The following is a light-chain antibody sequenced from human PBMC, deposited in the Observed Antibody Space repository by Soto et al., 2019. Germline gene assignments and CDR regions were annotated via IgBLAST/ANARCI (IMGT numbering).Light chain of an antibody. J-gene: IGLJ2*01. CDR3: SSYATGTSVL. CDR1: SSDIGTFNY. V-gene: IGLV2-14*01. CDR2: EVR. Sequence: QSALTQPASVSGSPGQSITIPCTGTSSDIGTFNYVSWYQQLPGNAPKLIIYEVRNRPSGVSNRFSGSKSGNTASLTISGFQAEDEADYYCSSYATGTSVLFGGGTKLTVL.